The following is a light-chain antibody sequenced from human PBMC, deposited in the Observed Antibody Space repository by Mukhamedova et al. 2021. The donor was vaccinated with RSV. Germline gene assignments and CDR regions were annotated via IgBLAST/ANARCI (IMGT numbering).Light chain of an antibody. V-gene: IGLV3-25*03. CDR2: KDT. Sequence: YMGKPGQAPVVVIVKDTERPSGIPGRFSGSSSGTPVTLTISGVHAEDEADYYCQSSDNSATYPVFGGGTKLTVL. CDR3: QSSDNSATYPV. J-gene: IGLJ3*02.